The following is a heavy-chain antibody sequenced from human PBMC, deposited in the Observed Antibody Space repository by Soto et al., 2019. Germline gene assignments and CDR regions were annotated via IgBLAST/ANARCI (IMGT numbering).Heavy chain of an antibody. CDR1: GYTFTNYA. V-gene: IGHV1-58*02. J-gene: IGHJ6*02. CDR3: AADSCTNGVCSYYYYYGMDV. Sequence: SVKVSCKTSGYTFTNYAIAWVRQAPGQGLEWMGWTIADSGNTNYAQKFQERVTITRDMSTSTAYMELSSLRSEDTAVYYCAADSCTNGVCSYYYYYGMDVWGQGPTVTVSS. CDR2: TIADSGNT. D-gene: IGHD2-8*01.